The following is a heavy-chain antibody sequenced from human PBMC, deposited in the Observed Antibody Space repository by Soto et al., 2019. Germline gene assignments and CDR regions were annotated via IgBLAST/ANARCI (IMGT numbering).Heavy chain of an antibody. CDR3: TRHATYYDSGRYIGDWFDL. V-gene: IGHV3-73*01. J-gene: IGHJ5*02. Sequence: EVQLVESGGGLVQPGGSLRLSCGASGFTFSGHGIHWVRQASGKGLEWIGRIKGKANSYATEYAASLKGRFTISRDDSENTAYLQMNRLKNEDTAVYYCTRHATYYDSGRYIGDWFDLWGQGTLVTVSS. CDR2: IKGKANSYAT. D-gene: IGHD3-22*01. CDR1: GFTFSGHG.